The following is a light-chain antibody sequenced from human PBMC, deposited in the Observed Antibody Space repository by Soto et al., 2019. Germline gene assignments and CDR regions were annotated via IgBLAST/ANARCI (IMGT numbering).Light chain of an antibody. Sequence: QSVLTQPASVSGSPGQSITISYTGTTTDVGSYNLVSWYQQHPGRAPKLMIYEVSRRPSGVSNRFSGSKSGNTASLTISGLQAEDEADYYCCSWAGSNNFYFFGTGTKVTVL. V-gene: IGLV2-23*02. J-gene: IGLJ1*01. CDR3: CSWAGSNNFYF. CDR2: EVS. CDR1: TTDVGSYNL.